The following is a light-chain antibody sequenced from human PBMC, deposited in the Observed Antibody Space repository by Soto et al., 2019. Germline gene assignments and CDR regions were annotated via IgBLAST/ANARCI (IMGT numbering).Light chain of an antibody. V-gene: IGKV1-5*01. CDR3: QQYNSYSL. J-gene: IGKJ4*01. CDR1: QTIDSW. Sequence: DIQMTQSPSILSASVGDSVTITCRASQTIDSWLAWYQQKPGKAPKLLIYDASSLESGVPSRFSGSGSGTEFTLTISSLQPDDFATYYCQQYNSYSLFGGGTKVDIK. CDR2: DAS.